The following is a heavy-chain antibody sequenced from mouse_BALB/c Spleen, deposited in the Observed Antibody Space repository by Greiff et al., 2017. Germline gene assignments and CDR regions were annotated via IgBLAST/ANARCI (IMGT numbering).Heavy chain of an antibody. V-gene: IGHV3-2*02. J-gene: IGHJ2*01. D-gene: IGHD4-1*01. CDR1: GYSITSDYA. CDR2: ISYSGST. CDR3: ARGWDPYYFDY. Sequence: DVQLQESGPGLVKPSQSLSLTCTVTGYSITSDYAWNWIRQFPGNKLEWMGYISYSGSTSYNPSLNSRISITRDTSKNQFFLQLNSVTTEDTATYYCARGWDPYYFDYWGQGTTLTVSS.